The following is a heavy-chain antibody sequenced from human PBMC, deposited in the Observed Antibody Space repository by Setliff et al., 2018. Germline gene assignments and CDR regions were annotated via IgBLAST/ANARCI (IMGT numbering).Heavy chain of an antibody. CDR2: IYPGDSDT. D-gene: IGHD3-16*01. CDR1: GYRFTNYW. J-gene: IGHJ4*02. V-gene: IGHV5-51*01. Sequence: GESLTISCRGSGYRFTNYWIGWVRQMPGKGLEWMGIIYPGDSDTRYSPSFQGLVTISADKAISTAYLQWSSLKASDTAIYYCAIIDDAIMDLDYWGQGTPVTVS. CDR3: AIIDDAIMDLDY.